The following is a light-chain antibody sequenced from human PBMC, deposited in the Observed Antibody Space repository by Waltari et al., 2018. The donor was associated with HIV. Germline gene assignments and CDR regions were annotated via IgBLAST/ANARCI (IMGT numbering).Light chain of an antibody. V-gene: IGLV2-23*02. J-gene: IGLJ2*01. CDR1: SSDVWSYNL. Sequence: QSALTQPASVSGSPGQPITISCTGTSSDVWSYNLVPWYQQHPGKAPKLIIYEVSKRPSGVSNRFSGSKSGSTASLTISGLQPEDEADYCCCSYASTTDTYVVFGGGTKLTVL. CDR3: CSYASTTDTYVV. CDR2: EVS.